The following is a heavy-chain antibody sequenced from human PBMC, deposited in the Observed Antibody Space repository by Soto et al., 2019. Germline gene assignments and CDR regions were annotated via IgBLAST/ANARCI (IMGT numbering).Heavy chain of an antibody. J-gene: IGHJ6*03. CDR3: AGRDCSTTSCYYLDYYYLDV. CDR1: GGSFSSYY. D-gene: IGHD2-2*01. V-gene: IGHV4-59*08. Sequence: PSETLSLTCTVSGGSFSSYYWTCIRQPPGKGLEWIGYVYYSGSTDYNPFLKSRVTISVDTSKNQFSLKLNSVTAADTAVYYCAGRDCSTTSCYYLDYYYLDVWGRGTTVTVSS. CDR2: VYYSGST.